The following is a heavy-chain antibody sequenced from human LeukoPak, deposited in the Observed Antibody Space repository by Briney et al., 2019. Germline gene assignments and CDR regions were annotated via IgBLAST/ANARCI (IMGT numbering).Heavy chain of an antibody. D-gene: IGHD3-3*01. CDR1: GFTFNTYA. V-gene: IGHV3-23*01. CDR3: ARRIYDFWSGPDYGMDV. CDR2: IIGTGGST. J-gene: IGHJ6*02. Sequence: GGSLRLSCAASGFTFNTYAMSWVRQAPGKGLKWVSAIIGTGGSTYYADSVEGRFTVSRDNSKNTLFLQMNSLRAEDTAVYYCARRIYDFWSGPDYGMDVWGQGTTVTVSS.